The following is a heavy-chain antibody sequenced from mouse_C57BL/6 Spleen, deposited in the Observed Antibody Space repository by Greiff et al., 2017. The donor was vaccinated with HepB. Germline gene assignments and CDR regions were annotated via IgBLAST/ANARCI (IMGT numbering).Heavy chain of an antibody. V-gene: IGHV1-72*01. Sequence: QVQLKQPGAELVKPGASVKLSCKASGYTFTSYWMHWVKQRPGRGLEWIGRIDPNSGGTKYNEKFKSKATLTVDKPSSTAYMQLSSLTSEDSAVYYCARGGGIYYGYDGNYAMDYWGQGTSVTVSS. D-gene: IGHD2-2*01. CDR3: ARGGGIYYGYDGNYAMDY. CDR1: GYTFTSYW. J-gene: IGHJ4*01. CDR2: IDPNSGGT.